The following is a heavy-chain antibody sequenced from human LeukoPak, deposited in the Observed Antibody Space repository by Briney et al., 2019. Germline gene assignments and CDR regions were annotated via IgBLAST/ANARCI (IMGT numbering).Heavy chain of an antibody. V-gene: IGHV3-48*02. Sequence: GGSLRLSCAASGFTFSSYSMNWVRQAPGKGLEWASYISSSSSTIYYADSVKGRFTISRDNAKNSLYLQMNSLRDEDTAVYYCARDRRLYYYDSSGYSPFADWGQGTLVTVSS. CDR1: GFTFSSYS. CDR2: ISSSSSTI. CDR3: ARDRRLYYYDSSGYSPFAD. J-gene: IGHJ4*02. D-gene: IGHD3-22*01.